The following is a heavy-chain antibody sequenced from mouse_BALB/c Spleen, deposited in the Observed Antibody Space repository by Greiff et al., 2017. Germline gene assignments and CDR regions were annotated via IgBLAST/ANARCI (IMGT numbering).Heavy chain of an antibody. CDR2: ISDGGSYT. CDR3: ARDGELKGAY. Sequence: EVQLVESGGGLVKPGGSLKLSCAASGFTFSDYYMYWVRQTPEKRLEWVATISDGGSYTYYPDSVKGRFTISRDNAKNNLYLQMSSLKSEDTAMYYCARDGELKGAYWGQGTLVTVSA. CDR1: GFTFSDYY. V-gene: IGHV5-4*02. J-gene: IGHJ3*01. D-gene: IGHD1-3*01.